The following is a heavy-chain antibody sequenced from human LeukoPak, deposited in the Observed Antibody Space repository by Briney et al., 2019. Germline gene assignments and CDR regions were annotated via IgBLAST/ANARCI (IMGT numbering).Heavy chain of an antibody. Sequence: GGSLRLSCAASGFTFSSYAMHWVRQAPGKGLEWVAVISYDGSNKYYADSVKGRFTISRENAKNSLYLQMNSLRAEDTAVYYCARDPLRDVWGKGTTVTVSS. J-gene: IGHJ6*04. CDR1: GFTFSSYA. V-gene: IGHV3-30*14. CDR3: ARDPLRDV. CDR2: ISYDGSNK.